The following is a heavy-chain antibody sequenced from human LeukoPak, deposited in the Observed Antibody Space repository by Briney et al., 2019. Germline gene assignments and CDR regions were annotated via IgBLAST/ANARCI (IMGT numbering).Heavy chain of an antibody. J-gene: IGHJ4*02. V-gene: IGHV3-23*01. CDR3: AKDPLSGSYYAPFDY. CDR1: GFTFSSYA. Sequence: GGSLRLSCAASGFTFSSYAMSWVRQAPGKGLEWVSAISGSGGSTYYAYSVKGRFTISRDNSKNTLYLQMDSLRAEDTAVYYCAKDPLSGSYYAPFDYWGQGTLVTVSS. CDR2: ISGSGGST. D-gene: IGHD1-26*01.